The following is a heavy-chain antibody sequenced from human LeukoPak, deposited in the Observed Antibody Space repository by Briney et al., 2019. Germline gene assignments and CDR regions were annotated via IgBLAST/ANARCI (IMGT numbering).Heavy chain of an antibody. J-gene: IGHJ4*02. CDR1: GFTFSSYS. CDR3: ARAPIVATRLYYFDY. V-gene: IGHV3-21*01. CDR2: ISSSSSYI. Sequence: PGGSLRLSCAASGFTFSSYSMNWVRQAPGKGLEWVSSISSSSSYIYYADSVKGRFTISRDNAKNSLYLQMNSLRAEDTAVYYCARAPIVATRLYYFDYWGQETLVTVSS. D-gene: IGHD5-12*01.